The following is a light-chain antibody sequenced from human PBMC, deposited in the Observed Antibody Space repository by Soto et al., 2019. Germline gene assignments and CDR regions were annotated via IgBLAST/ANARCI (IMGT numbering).Light chain of an antibody. J-gene: IGKJ1*01. V-gene: IGKV1-5*03. CDR3: QQYTSYSWT. CDR1: QTISSW. CDR2: KAS. Sequence: DIQMTQSPSTLSGSVGDRVTITCRASQTISSWLAWYQQKPGKAPKLLIYKASTLKSGVPSRFSGSGSGTEFTLTISSLQPDDLATYYCQQYTSYSWTFGQGTKV.